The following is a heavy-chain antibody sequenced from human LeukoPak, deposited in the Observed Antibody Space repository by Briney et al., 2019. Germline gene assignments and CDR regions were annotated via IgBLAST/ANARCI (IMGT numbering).Heavy chain of an antibody. Sequence: ASVKVSCKASGYTFTGYYMHWVRQAPGQGLEWMGWINPNSGGTNYAQKFQGRVTMTRDTSISTAYMELSRLRSDDTAVYYCARDHQYQLLSQYYYYYMGVWGKGTTVTVSS. J-gene: IGHJ6*03. CDR2: INPNSGGT. CDR1: GYTFTGYY. D-gene: IGHD2-2*01. V-gene: IGHV1-2*02. CDR3: ARDHQYQLLSQYYYYYMGV.